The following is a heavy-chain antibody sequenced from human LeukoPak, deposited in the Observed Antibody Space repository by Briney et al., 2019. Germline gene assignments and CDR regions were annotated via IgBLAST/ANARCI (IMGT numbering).Heavy chain of an antibody. CDR1: GFTFSSYA. V-gene: IGHV3-30-3*01. D-gene: IGHD6-6*01. J-gene: IGHJ4*02. Sequence: GRSLGLSCAASGFTFSSYAMHWVRQAPGKGLEWVAVISYDGSNKYYADSVKGRFTISRDNSKNTLYLQMNSLRAEDTAVYYCARGGIAAREATFDYWGQGTLVTVSS. CDR2: ISYDGSNK. CDR3: ARGGIAAREATFDY.